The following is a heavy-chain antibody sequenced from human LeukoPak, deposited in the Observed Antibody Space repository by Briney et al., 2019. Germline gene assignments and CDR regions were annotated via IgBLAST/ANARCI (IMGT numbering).Heavy chain of an antibody. CDR1: GFTFSSSS. D-gene: IGHD3-9*01. J-gene: IGHJ4*02. Sequence: AGSLRLSCAASGFTFSSSSMNWVRQAPGKGLEWVSAISGSGGSTYYAASVKGRITISRDNSKNTLYLQMNSLRAEDTAVYYCAKDRYADGFDYWGQGTLVTVSS. V-gene: IGHV3-23*01. CDR2: ISGSGGST. CDR3: AKDRYADGFDY.